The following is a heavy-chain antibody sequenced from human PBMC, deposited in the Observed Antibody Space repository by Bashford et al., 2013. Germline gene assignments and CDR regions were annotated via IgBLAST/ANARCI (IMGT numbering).Heavy chain of an antibody. CDR2: INPNNGGT. D-gene: IGHD6-19*01. J-gene: IGHJ5*02. Sequence: VASVKVSCETSGFAFTDHNFDYYIHWVRQAPGQGLEWVGRINPNNGGTDFAPKFQGRVTMTRDTSISAAYMEVTKLTSDDTAIYFCARDSSRDSAWIRLDPWGQGTLVTVSS. V-gene: IGHV1-2*02. CDR3: ARDSSRDSAWIRLDP. CDR1: GFAFTDHNFDYY.